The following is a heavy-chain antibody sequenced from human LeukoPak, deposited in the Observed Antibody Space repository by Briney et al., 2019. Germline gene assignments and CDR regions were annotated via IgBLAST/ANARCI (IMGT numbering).Heavy chain of an antibody. D-gene: IGHD3-10*01. CDR2: IYANGNT. Sequence: GGSLRLSCAVSGLTVSDNYITWVRQAPGKGLEWVSVIYANGNTYYGDSMQGRLTISRDKSKNTVFLQMNSLRVEDTAMYYCARVGEGELGNWFDPWGQGTLVTVSS. J-gene: IGHJ5*02. CDR3: ARVGEGELGNWFDP. V-gene: IGHV3-53*01. CDR1: GLTVSDNY.